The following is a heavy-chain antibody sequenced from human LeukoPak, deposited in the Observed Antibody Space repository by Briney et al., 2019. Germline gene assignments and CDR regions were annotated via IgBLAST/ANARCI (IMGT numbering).Heavy chain of an antibody. J-gene: IGHJ4*02. CDR2: ISYDGSNK. CDR1: GFTFSSSA. D-gene: IGHD4-17*01. Sequence: GGSLRLSCAASGFTFSSSAIHWVRQAPVKGLEWVAVISYDGSNKYYADSVKGRFTISRDNSKNTLYLQMNSLRAEDTAVYYCASTYGDVDYWGQGTLVTVSS. CDR3: ASTYGDVDY. V-gene: IGHV3-30*04.